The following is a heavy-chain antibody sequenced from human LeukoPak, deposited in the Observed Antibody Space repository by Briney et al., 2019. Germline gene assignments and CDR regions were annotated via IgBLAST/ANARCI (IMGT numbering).Heavy chain of an antibody. CDR1: GGSISSYY. J-gene: IGHJ6*04. D-gene: IGHD2-2*01. CDR3: ERERGYCSSTSCYPLGLGMDV. Sequence: PSETLSLTCTVSGGSISSYYWSWIRQPPGKGLEWIGYIYYSGSTNYNPSLKSRVTISVDTSKNQFSLKLSSVTAADTAVYYCERERGYCSSTSCYPLGLGMDVWGKGTTVTVSS. V-gene: IGHV4-59*01. CDR2: IYYSGST.